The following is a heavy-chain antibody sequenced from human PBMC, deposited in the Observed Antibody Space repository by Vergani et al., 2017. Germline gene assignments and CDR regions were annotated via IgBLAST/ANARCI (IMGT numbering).Heavy chain of an antibody. V-gene: IGHV5-51*01. CDR3: ARLYGRDSSGSKYFDY. J-gene: IGHJ4*02. CDR2: IPPADSDT. D-gene: IGHD3-22*01. CDR1: GYSFTNYW. Sequence: EVQLVQSGAEVKKPGESLKISCQISGYSFTNYWIGWVRQIPGKGLEWMGIIPPADSDTRYSPSFQGQVTISVDKSISTAYLQRGSLRASDSAMYYCARLYGRDSSGSKYFDYWGQGTLVTVSS.